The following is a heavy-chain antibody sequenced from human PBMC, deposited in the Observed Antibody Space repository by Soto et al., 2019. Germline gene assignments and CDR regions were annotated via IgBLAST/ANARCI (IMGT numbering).Heavy chain of an antibody. V-gene: IGHV3-74*01. CDR2: ITSEGRST. Sequence: GGSLRLSCVASGFTVSKYWMHWVRQAPGKGLVWLSRITSEGRSTSYADSVKGRFTISRDNANDTVFLQMNSLRAEDTAVYYCGKMGGFYFWGQGAVVTAPQ. CDR1: GFTVSKYW. J-gene: IGHJ4*02. CDR3: GKMGGFYF. D-gene: IGHD3-16*01.